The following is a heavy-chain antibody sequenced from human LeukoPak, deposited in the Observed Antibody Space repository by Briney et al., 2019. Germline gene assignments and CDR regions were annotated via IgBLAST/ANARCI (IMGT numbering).Heavy chain of an antibody. D-gene: IGHD3-10*01. J-gene: IGHJ4*02. V-gene: IGHV1-18*01. Sequence: ASVKVSCKASGYTFTSYGISWVRQAPGQGLEWMGWISAYNGNTNYAQKLQGRVTMTTDTSTSTAYMELRSLRSDDTAVYYCARDRRSMVRGVIPDYWGQGTLVTVSS. CDR3: ARDRRSMVRGVIPDY. CDR2: ISAYNGNT. CDR1: GYTFTSYG.